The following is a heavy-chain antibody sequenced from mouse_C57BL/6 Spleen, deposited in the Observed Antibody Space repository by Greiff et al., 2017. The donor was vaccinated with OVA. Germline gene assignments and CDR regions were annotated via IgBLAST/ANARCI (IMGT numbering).Heavy chain of an antibody. V-gene: IGHV1-69*01. CDR2: IDPSDSYT. Sequence: VQLQQPGAELVMPGASVKLSCKASGYTFTSYWMHWVKQRPGQGLEWIGEIDPSDSYTNYNQKFKGKSTLTVDKSSSTAYMQLSSLTSEDSAVYYCARRSHYYGDFDYWGQGTTLTVSS. CDR3: ARRSHYYGDFDY. J-gene: IGHJ2*01. CDR1: GYTFTSYW. D-gene: IGHD1-2*01.